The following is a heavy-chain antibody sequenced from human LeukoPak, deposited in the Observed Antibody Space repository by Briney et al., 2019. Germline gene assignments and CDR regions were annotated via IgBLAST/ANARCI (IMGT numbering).Heavy chain of an antibody. D-gene: IGHD3-22*01. CDR2: MNPNSGNT. V-gene: IGHV1-8*01. Sequence: ASAKVSCKASGYTFTSYDINWVRQATGQGLESMGWMNPNSGNTGYAQKFQGRVTMTRNTSISTAYMELSSLRSEDTAVYYCARGTDDTPWGFDYWGQGTLVTVSS. CDR3: ARGTDDTPWGFDY. J-gene: IGHJ4*02. CDR1: GYTFTSYD.